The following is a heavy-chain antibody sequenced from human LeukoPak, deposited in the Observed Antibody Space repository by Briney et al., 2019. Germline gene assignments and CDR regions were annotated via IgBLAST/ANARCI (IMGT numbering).Heavy chain of an antibody. D-gene: IGHD1-26*01. Sequence: GGSLRLSCAASGFTFSSYAMHWVRQAPGKGLEWVAVISYDGSNKYYADSVKGRFTISRDNSKNTLYLQMNSLRAEDTAVYYCASGRVGGGYFDYWGQGTLVTVSS. CDR2: ISYDGSNK. J-gene: IGHJ4*02. CDR3: ASGRVGGGYFDY. CDR1: GFTFSSYA. V-gene: IGHV3-30-3*01.